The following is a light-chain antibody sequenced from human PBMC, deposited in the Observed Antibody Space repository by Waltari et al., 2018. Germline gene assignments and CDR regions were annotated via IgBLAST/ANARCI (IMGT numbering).Light chain of an antibody. Sequence: EVVFTQSPGTLSLSPGARATLSCRASQSITKYLVWYQQRPGQAPRLLIYAASTRATGLPDRFSGSGFGTDFSLTISRLEPEDFAVYYCQNHERLPATFGQGTRVEIK. CDR2: AAS. CDR3: QNHERLPAT. J-gene: IGKJ1*01. V-gene: IGKV3-20*01. CDR1: QSITKY.